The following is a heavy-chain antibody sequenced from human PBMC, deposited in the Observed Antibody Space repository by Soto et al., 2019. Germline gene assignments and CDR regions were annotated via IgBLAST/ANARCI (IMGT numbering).Heavy chain of an antibody. Sequence: ASVEVSCKASGYTFTSYGISWVRQAPGQGLEWMGWISANNGNTKYAQNFQGRVTMTTDTSTSTAYMELRSLRSDDTAVYYCARAYSPGLFDPWGQGTLVTVSS. CDR1: GYTFTSYG. CDR3: ARAYSPGLFDP. J-gene: IGHJ5*02. D-gene: IGHD2-15*01. CDR2: ISANNGNT. V-gene: IGHV1-18*01.